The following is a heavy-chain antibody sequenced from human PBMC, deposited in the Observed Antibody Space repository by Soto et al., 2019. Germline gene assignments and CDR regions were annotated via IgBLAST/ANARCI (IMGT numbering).Heavy chain of an antibody. CDR1: GFTFSSYA. Sequence: GGSLRLSCAASGFTFSSYAMHWVRQAPGKGLEWVAVISYDGSNKYYADSVKGRFTISRDNSKNTLYLQMNSLRAEDTAVYYCAREERRTASDYWGQGTLVTVSS. CDR3: AREERRTASDY. V-gene: IGHV3-30-3*01. CDR2: ISYDGSNK. J-gene: IGHJ4*02. D-gene: IGHD4-17*01.